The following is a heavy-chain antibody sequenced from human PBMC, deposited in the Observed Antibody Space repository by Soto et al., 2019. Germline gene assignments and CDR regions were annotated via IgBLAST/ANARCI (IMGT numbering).Heavy chain of an antibody. CDR1: GGSFSGYY. CDR2: INHSGST. Sequence: SETLSLTCAVYGGSFSGYYWSWIRQPPGKGLEWIGEINHSGSTNYNPSLKSRVTISVDTSKNQFSLKLSSVTAADTAVYYCANNLPRTGRFDYWGQGTVVTVS. J-gene: IGHJ4*02. CDR3: ANNLPRTGRFDY. V-gene: IGHV4-34*01.